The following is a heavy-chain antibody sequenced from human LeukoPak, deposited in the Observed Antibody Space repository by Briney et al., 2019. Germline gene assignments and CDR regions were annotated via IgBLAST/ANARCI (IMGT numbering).Heavy chain of an antibody. CDR3: ARRKGGSSWHIFDY. CDR2: IYYSGST. D-gene: IGHD6-13*01. Sequence: SETLSLTCAVYGGSFSSYYWGWIRQPPGKGLEWIGSIYYSGSTYYNPSLKSRVTISVDTSKNQFSLKLSSVTAADTAVYYCARRKGGSSWHIFDYWGQGTLVTVSS. J-gene: IGHJ4*02. CDR1: GGSFSSYY. V-gene: IGHV4-39*01.